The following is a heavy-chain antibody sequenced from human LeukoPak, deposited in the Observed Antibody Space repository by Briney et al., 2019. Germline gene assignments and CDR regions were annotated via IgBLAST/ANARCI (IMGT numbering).Heavy chain of an antibody. CDR1: GFTFSNYA. D-gene: IGHD6-19*01. CDR3: ARDKLAVATKPIDY. J-gene: IGHJ4*02. V-gene: IGHV3-21*01. CDR2: ISSSSSYI. Sequence: GGSLRLSCAASGFTFSNYAMSWVRQAPGKGLEWVSSISSSSSYIYYADSVKGRFTISRDNAKNSLYLQMNSLRAEDTAVYYCARDKLAVATKPIDYWGQGTLVTVSS.